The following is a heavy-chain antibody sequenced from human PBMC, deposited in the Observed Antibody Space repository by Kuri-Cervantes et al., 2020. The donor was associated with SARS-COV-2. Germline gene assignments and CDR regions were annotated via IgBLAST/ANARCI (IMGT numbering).Heavy chain of an antibody. CDR2: SSTYNGYT. D-gene: IGHD1-26*01. CDR3: ARVGATYFYGMNV. V-gene: IGHV1-18*01. CDR1: GYTFNTYG. J-gene: IGHJ6*02. Sequence: ASVKVSCKASGYTFNTYGISWVRQAPGQGLEWMGWSSTYNGYTNYEQEFQGRVTMTTDTPTSTAYMELRSLRSDDTAVYYCARVGATYFYGMNVWGQGTTVTVSS.